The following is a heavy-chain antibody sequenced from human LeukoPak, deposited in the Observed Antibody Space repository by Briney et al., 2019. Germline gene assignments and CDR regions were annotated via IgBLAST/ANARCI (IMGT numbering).Heavy chain of an antibody. J-gene: IGHJ1*01. V-gene: IGHV4-31*03. CDR3: ARGGLADPYDFQH. D-gene: IGHD6-19*01. CDR1: GGSISSGGYY. CDR2: IYYSGST. Sequence: SETLSLTCTVSGGSISSGGYYWSWIRQHPGKGLEWIGYIYYSGSTYYNPSLKSRVTISVDTSKNQFSLKLSSVTAADTAVYYCARGGLADPYDFQHWGQGTLVTVSS.